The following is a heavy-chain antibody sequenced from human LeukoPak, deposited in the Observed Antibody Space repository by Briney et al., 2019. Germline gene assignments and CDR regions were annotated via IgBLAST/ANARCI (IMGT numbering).Heavy chain of an antibody. CDR3: AKAPEFYYYGSGSYGAFDY. CDR2: ISYDGSNK. Sequence: LSLTCAVSGGSISSSNWWSWVRQAPGKGLEWVAVISYDGSNKYYADSVKGRFTISRDNSKNTLYLQMNSLRAEDTAVYYCAKAPEFYYYGSGSYGAFDYWGQGTLVTVSS. CDR1: GGSISSSN. D-gene: IGHD3-10*01. J-gene: IGHJ4*02. V-gene: IGHV3-30*18.